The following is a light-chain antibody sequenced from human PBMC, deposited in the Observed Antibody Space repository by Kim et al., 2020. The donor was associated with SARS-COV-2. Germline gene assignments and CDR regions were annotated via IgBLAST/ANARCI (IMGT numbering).Light chain of an antibody. CDR2: GAS. CDR1: QSVSSN. Sequence: VSPGERATLSCRASQSVSSNLAWYQQKPGQTPRLLFYGASTRATGVPARFSGSGSVTEFTLTISSLRSEDFAVYYCQQYSKWPLTFGGGTKVDIK. CDR3: QQYSKWPLT. V-gene: IGKV3-15*01. J-gene: IGKJ4*01.